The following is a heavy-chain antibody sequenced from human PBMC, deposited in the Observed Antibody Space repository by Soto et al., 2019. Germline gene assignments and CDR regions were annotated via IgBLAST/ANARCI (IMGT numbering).Heavy chain of an antibody. J-gene: IGHJ4*02. V-gene: IGHV3-23*01. CDR3: AKEGEYSSGWDNFDY. CDR2: ISGSGGST. CDR1: GFTFSSYA. D-gene: IGHD6-19*01. Sequence: EVQLLESGGGLVQPGGSLRLSCAASGFTFSSYAMSWVRQAPGKGLEWVSAISGSGGSTYYADSVKARFTISRDNSKNTLYLQRNSLRAEDTAVYYCAKEGEYSSGWDNFDYWGQGTLVTVSS.